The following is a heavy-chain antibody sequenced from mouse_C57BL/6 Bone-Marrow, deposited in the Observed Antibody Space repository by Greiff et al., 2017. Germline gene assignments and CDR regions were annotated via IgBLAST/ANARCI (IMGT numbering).Heavy chain of an antibody. CDR3: ARSGYSKCWLAY. V-gene: IGHV1-7*01. D-gene: IGHD2-5*01. CDR2: INPSSGYT. CDR1: GYTFTSYW. J-gene: IGHJ3*01. Sequence: VKLVESGAELAKPGASVTLSCKASGYTFTSYWLHWVQQRPGPGLEWIGDINPSSGYTKSNQKFKDKATLTADQSSSTAYMQLSSRTYEDSAVYYCARSGYSKCWLAYWGQGTLVTVSA.